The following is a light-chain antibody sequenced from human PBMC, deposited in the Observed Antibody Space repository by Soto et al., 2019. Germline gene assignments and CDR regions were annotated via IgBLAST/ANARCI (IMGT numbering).Light chain of an antibody. CDR2: GAS. Sequence: EIVLTQSPATLSLSPGERATLSCRASPSVTNFLAWYQQKPGQAPRLLIYGASTRATGIPARFSGSGSGTEFTLTISSLRSEDFAVYYCQQYNNWQTFGQGTKVDIK. V-gene: IGKV3-15*01. CDR1: PSVTNF. J-gene: IGKJ1*01. CDR3: QQYNNWQT.